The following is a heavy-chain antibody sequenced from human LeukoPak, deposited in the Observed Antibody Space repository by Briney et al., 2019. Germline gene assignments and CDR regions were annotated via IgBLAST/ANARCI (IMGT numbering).Heavy chain of an antibody. J-gene: IGHJ6*02. D-gene: IGHD5-18*01. CDR1: GFTFSSYS. V-gene: IGHV3-21*01. CDR2: ISSSSSYI. Sequence: PGGSLRLSCAASGFTFSSYSTNWVRQAPGKGLGWVSSISSSSSYIYYADSVKGRFTISRDNAKNSLYLQMNSLRAEDTAVYYCTRVLGYSYGTLIYYGMDVWGQGTTVTVSS. CDR3: TRVLGYSYGTLIYYGMDV.